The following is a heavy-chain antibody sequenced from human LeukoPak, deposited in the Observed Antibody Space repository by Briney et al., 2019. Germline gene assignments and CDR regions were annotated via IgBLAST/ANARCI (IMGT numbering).Heavy chain of an antibody. V-gene: IGHV4-59*12. D-gene: IGHD2-2*01. J-gene: IGHJ5*02. CDR2: IYYSGST. CDR1: GGSISSYY. CDR3: ARENIVVVPAAQMNWFDP. Sequence: SETLSLTCTVSGGSISSYYWSWIRQPPGKGLEWIGYIYYSGSTNYNPSLKSRVTMSVDTSKNQFSLKLSSVTAADTAVYYCARENIVVVPAAQMNWFDPWGQGTLVTVSS.